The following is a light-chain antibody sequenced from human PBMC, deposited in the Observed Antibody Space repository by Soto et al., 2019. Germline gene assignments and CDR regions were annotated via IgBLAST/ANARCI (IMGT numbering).Light chain of an antibody. CDR3: QQFGSSPRT. J-gene: IGKJ1*01. Sequence: EIVMTQSTATLSLSPGERATLSCRASQSVSSHYLAWYQQKPGQAPRLLIYGASSRATGIPDRFSGSGSGTDFSLTISRLEAEDSAVYYCQQFGSSPRTFGQVAIVDIK. V-gene: IGKV3-20*01. CDR1: QSVSSHY. CDR2: GAS.